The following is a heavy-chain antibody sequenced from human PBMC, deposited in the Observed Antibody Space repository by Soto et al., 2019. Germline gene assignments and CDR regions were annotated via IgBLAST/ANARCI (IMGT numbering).Heavy chain of an antibody. CDR3: ARSYSSSWYYYGMDV. CDR1: GGSVSSSSYS. D-gene: IGHD6-13*01. J-gene: IGHJ6*02. Sequence: SETLSLTCTVSGGSVSSSSYSWGWIRQSPGKGLEWIGTIYHSGSTNYNPSLKSRVTISVDKSKNQFSLKLSSVTAADTAVYYCARSYSSSWYYYGMDVWGQGTTVTVSS. V-gene: IGHV4-39*07. CDR2: IYHSGST.